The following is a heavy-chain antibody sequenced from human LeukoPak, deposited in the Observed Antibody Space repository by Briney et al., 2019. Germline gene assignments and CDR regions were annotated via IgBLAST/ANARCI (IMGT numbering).Heavy chain of an antibody. CDR2: ISGSGVST. V-gene: IGHV3-23*01. Sequence: GGSLRLSCAASGFTFSSYAMSWVRLAPGKGLEWVSAISGSGVSTYHADSVKGRFTISRDNSKNTLYLQMNSLRAEDTAVYYCAKFVGAYYFDYWGQGTLVTVSS. J-gene: IGHJ4*02. CDR3: AKFVGAYYFDY. D-gene: IGHD1-26*01. CDR1: GFTFSSYA.